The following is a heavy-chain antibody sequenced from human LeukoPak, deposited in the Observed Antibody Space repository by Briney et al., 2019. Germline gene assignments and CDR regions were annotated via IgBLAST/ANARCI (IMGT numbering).Heavy chain of an antibody. Sequence: GASVKVSCKASGYTFTSYGINWVRQATGQGLEWMGWMNPNSGNTGYAQKFQGRVTMTRNTSISTAYMELSSLRSEDTAVYYCARGPYSSGWYSGYWGQGTLVTVSS. CDR2: MNPNSGNT. J-gene: IGHJ4*02. CDR3: ARGPYSSGWYSGY. CDR1: GYTFTSYG. V-gene: IGHV1-8*02. D-gene: IGHD6-19*01.